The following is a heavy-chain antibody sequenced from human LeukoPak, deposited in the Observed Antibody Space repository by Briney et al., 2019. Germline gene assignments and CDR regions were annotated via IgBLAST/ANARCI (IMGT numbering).Heavy chain of an antibody. Sequence: SVKVSCKASGGSFINFTFSWVRQAPGQGLEWVGRIVPLFGTSCYAQKFQGKVTITADKSTSTVYLGFISLTFDDTAMYYCARGPDAATGTYWGQGTLVTVSS. CDR1: GGSFINFT. CDR2: IVPLFGTS. CDR3: ARGPDAATGTY. J-gene: IGHJ4*02. D-gene: IGHD1-1*01. V-gene: IGHV1-69*08.